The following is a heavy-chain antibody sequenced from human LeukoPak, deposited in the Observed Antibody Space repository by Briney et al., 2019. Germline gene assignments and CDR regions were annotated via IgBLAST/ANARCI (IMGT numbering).Heavy chain of an antibody. CDR3: ARDYSNSNNWFDP. J-gene: IGHJ5*02. V-gene: IGHV3-33*01. D-gene: IGHD4-11*01. CDR1: GFTFSNYD. Sequence: GGSLRLSCAASGFTFSNYDMHWVRQAPGRGLEWVAVIWHDGTIKYYADSVKGRFTISRDNSQNTLYLQMNSLRAEDTAVYYCARDYSNSNNWFDPWGQGTLVTVSS. CDR2: IWHDGTIK.